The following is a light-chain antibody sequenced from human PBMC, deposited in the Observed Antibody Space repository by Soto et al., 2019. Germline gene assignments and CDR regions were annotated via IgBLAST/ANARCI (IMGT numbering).Light chain of an antibody. CDR1: QSISSY. J-gene: IGKJ3*01. V-gene: IGKV1-39*01. CDR3: QQSYSTLFT. Sequence: DIQMTQPPSSLSASVGDRVTITCRASQSISSYLNWYQQKPGKAPKLLNYAASSLQSGVPSRCGGSGSRTDFTLTISSLQPEDVATYYCQQSYSTLFTFGPGTKVEIK. CDR2: AAS.